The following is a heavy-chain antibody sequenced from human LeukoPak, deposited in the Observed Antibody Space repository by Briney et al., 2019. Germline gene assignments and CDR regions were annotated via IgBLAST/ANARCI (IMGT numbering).Heavy chain of an antibody. V-gene: IGHV3-48*02. D-gene: IGHD2-2*01. CDR1: GFTFSCHS. Sequence: GGSLRLSCAASGFTFSCHSMNWVRQAPGKGLEWVSYISSSSGAIYYADSVKGRFTISRDNAKNSLNLQMNSLRDGDTAVYYCARDAMWAFDYWGQGTLVTVSS. CDR2: ISSSSGAI. CDR3: ARDAMWAFDY. J-gene: IGHJ4*02.